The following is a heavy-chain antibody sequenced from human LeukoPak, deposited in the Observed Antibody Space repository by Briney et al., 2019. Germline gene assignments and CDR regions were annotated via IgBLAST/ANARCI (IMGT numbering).Heavy chain of an antibody. Sequence: GGSLSLSCVASGFIFTLAWIHWLRQAPGYGLEGVGRIKTKTDGETTDYAAPVKGRFTISRDDSENTLYLQMNSLKTEDTAVYYCTTDQGGDILTGCWGQGTLVTVSS. D-gene: IGHD3-9*01. V-gene: IGHV3-15*07. J-gene: IGHJ4*02. CDR3: TTDQGGDILTGC. CDR2: IKTKTDGETT. CDR1: GFIFTLAW.